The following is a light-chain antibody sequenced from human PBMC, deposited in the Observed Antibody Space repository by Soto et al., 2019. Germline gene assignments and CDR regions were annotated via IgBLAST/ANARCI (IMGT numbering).Light chain of an antibody. CDR1: ESIGYF. CDR2: DAS. CDR3: QHYNRFPYT. Sequence: DIQMTQTPSTLSASVGDRVTITCRATESIGYFLAWYQQAPGKAPQLLISDASKLQSGVPSRFSGSGAGTEFTLTITSLQADDFATYYCQHYNRFPYTFGPGTKLDI. V-gene: IGKV1-5*01. J-gene: IGKJ2*01.